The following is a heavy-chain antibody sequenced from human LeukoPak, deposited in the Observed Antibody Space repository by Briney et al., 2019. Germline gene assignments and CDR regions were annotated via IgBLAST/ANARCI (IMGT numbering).Heavy chain of an antibody. Sequence: ASVKVSCKASGYTFTGYYMHWVRQAPGPGVEWMEWIYPNSGGTNYTQKFQGRVTMTRETSISTAYMELSRLRSDDTAVYYCAKAYCGGDCYSADAFDIWGQGTMVTVSS. D-gene: IGHD2-21*02. CDR3: AKAYCGGDCYSADAFDI. J-gene: IGHJ3*02. CDR2: IYPNSGGT. V-gene: IGHV1-2*02. CDR1: GYTFTGYY.